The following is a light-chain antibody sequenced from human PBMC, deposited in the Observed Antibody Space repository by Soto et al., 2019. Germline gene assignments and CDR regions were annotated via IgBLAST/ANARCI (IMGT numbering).Light chain of an antibody. V-gene: IGKV3-11*01. CDR3: QQRSNWPPYT. Sequence: DIVLTQSPATLSLSPGERATLSCRASQSVSSYLAWYQQKPGQAPRLLIYDASNRATGIPARFSGSGSGTDFSLIISSLEPEDFAVYYCQQRSNWPPYTFGQGTKREIK. J-gene: IGKJ2*01. CDR1: QSVSSY. CDR2: DAS.